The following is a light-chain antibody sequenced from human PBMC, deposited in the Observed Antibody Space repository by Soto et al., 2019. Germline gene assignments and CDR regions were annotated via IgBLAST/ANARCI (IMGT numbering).Light chain of an antibody. CDR1: QCVSSN. CDR2: GAS. CDR3: QQYNNWPPWT. Sequence: EIVMTQSAATLSVSPGERATLSCRASQCVSSNLAWYQQKPGQAPRLLIYGASIRATGIPARFSGSGSGTEFTLTISSLQSEDFAVYYCQQYNNWPPWTFGQGTKVEIK. J-gene: IGKJ1*01. V-gene: IGKV3D-15*01.